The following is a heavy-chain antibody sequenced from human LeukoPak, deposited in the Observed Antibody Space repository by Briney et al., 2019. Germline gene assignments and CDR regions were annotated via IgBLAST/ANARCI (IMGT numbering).Heavy chain of an antibody. D-gene: IGHD5-18*01. CDR2: ISGSGGST. Sequence: PGGSLRLSCAASGFTFSSYAVSWVRQAPGKGLEWVSAISGSGGSTYYADSVKGRFTISRDNSKNTLYLQMNSLRAEDTAVYYCAKQKGYSYGYASDYWGQGTPVTVSS. J-gene: IGHJ4*02. CDR3: AKQKGYSYGYASDY. V-gene: IGHV3-23*01. CDR1: GFTFSSYA.